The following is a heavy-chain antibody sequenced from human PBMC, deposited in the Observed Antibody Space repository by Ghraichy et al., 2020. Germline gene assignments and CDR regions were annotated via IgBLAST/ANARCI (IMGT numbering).Heavy chain of an antibody. Sequence: GGSLRLSCAASGFTFSSFCMSWVRQAPGKGLEWVANIKQDGSAKYYVDSVKGRFTISRDNVKNSLYLQMNSLRADDTAVYYCARDSDFDCWGQGTLVTVSS. V-gene: IGHV3-7*03. CDR2: IKQDGSAK. CDR1: GFTFSSFC. CDR3: ARDSDFDC. J-gene: IGHJ4*02.